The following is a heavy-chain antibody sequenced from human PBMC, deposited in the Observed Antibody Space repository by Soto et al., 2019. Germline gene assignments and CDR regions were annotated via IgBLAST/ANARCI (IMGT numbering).Heavy chain of an antibody. V-gene: IGHV4-39*01. Sequence: SETLSLTCTVSGYSISSSSYYWGWIRQPPGKGLEWIGSIYYSGSTYYNPSLKSRVTISVDTSKNQFSLKLSSVTAADTAVYYCARPIAVAGGNWFDPWGQGTLVTVSS. J-gene: IGHJ5*02. CDR3: ARPIAVAGGNWFDP. CDR2: IYYSGST. D-gene: IGHD6-19*01. CDR1: GYSISSSSYY.